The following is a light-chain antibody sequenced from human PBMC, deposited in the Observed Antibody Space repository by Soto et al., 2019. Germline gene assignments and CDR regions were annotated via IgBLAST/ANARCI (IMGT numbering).Light chain of an antibody. CDR3: SSYAGSNNLYV. CDR2: EVS. V-gene: IGLV2-8*01. Sequence: QSALTQPPSASGSPGQSVTISCTGTSSDVGGYNYVSWYQQHPGKAPKLMIYEVSKRPSGVPDRFSGSKSGNTASLTVSGLQAEDEADYYCSSYAGSNNLYVFGTGTKLTVL. CDR1: SSDVGGYNY. J-gene: IGLJ1*01.